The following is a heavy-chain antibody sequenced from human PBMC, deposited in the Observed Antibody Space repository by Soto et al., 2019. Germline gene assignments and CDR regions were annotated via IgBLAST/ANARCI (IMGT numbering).Heavy chain of an antibody. CDR2: IIPIFGTS. CDR1: GGSFSSNT. V-gene: IGHV1-69*01. J-gene: IGHJ5*02. D-gene: IGHD2-8*01. CDR3: AIDVVLMMVSANRSAGWLDP. Sequence: QLQLVQSGAEVKKPGSSVNVSCKTSGGSFSSNTITWVRQAPGQGLEWMGGIIPIFGTSNYAQKFQGRVTITEDESTTTVYVELSSLRYDDTAVYDCAIDVVLMMVSANRSAGWLDPWGQGTLVTVSS.